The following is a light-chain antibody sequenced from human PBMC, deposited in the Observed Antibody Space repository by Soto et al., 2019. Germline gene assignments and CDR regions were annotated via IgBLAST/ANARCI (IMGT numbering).Light chain of an antibody. J-gene: IGKJ1*01. CDR1: QTITIY. V-gene: IGKV1-39*01. CDR3: QQSYSTPTWT. CDR2: GAS. Sequence: DIQMTQSPSSLSAFVGDSVTISCRASQTITIYLNWYQQKPGKAPKLLIYGASTLQSGVPSRFGGSGSGTDFTLTINSLQPEDSAIYYCQQSYSTPTWTFGQGTKVDIK.